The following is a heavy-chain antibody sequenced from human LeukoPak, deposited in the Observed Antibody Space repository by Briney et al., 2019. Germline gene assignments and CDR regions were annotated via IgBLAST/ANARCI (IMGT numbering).Heavy chain of an antibody. Sequence: GESLKISCKGSGYSFPNYWIGWLRQMPGQGREWMGISSPAVSDTRYSPASEGQVTISANKSINTAYLQWTSLKASDTAMYYCARRKGDGYNSPFDYWGQGTLVTVAS. CDR3: ARRKGDGYNSPFDY. CDR1: GYSFPNYW. V-gene: IGHV5-51*01. J-gene: IGHJ4*02. CDR2: SSPAVSDT. D-gene: IGHD5-24*01.